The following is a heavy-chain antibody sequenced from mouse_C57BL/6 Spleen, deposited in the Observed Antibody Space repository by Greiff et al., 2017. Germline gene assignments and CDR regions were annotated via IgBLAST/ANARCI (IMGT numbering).Heavy chain of an antibody. V-gene: IGHV14-4*01. Sequence: VHVKQSGAELVRPGASVKLSCTASGFNIKDDYMHWVKQRPEQGLEWIGWIDPENGDTEYASKFQGKATITADTSSNTAYLQLSSLTSEDTAVYYCTTALYGSSHWYFDVWGTGTTVTVSS. CDR1: GFNIKDDY. CDR3: TTALYGSSHWYFDV. CDR2: IDPENGDT. D-gene: IGHD1-1*01. J-gene: IGHJ1*03.